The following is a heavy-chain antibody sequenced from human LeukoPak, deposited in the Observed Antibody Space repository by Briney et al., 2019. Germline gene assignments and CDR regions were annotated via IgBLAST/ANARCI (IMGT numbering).Heavy chain of an antibody. V-gene: IGHV1-18*01. Sequence: GASVKVSCKASGYTFTSYGISWVRQAPGQGLEWMGWISAYNGNTNYAQELQGRVTMTTDTSTSTAYMELRSLRSDDTAVYYCARDLLVTTVTPRINWFDPWGQGTLVTVSS. D-gene: IGHD4-17*01. CDR1: GYTFTSYG. CDR3: ARDLLVTTVTPRINWFDP. J-gene: IGHJ5*02. CDR2: ISAYNGNT.